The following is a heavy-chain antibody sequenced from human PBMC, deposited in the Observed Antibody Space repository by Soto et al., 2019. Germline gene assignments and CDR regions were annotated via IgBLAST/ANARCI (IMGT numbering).Heavy chain of an antibody. CDR1: GCSISSGGYY. D-gene: IGHD2-2*01. CDR3: ARGLCSTSCQDAFDI. J-gene: IGHJ3*02. Sequence: PSETLSLTCTVSGCSISSGGYYWSWIRQHPGKGLEWIGYIYYSGSTYYNPSLKSRVTISVDTSKNQFSLKLSSVTAADTAVYYCARGLCSTSCQDAFDIWGQGTMVT. V-gene: IGHV4-31*03. CDR2: IYYSGST.